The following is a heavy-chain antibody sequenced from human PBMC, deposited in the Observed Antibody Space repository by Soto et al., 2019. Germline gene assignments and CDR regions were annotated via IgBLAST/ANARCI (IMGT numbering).Heavy chain of an antibody. Sequence: SVKVSCKASGGTFSSYAISWVRQAHGQGLEWMGGIIPIFGTANYAQKFQGRVTITADESTSTAYMELSSLRSEDTAVFYCARDGRLRLGELSFPRYWGQGTLVTVSS. CDR2: IIPIFGTA. CDR1: GGTFSSYA. D-gene: IGHD3-16*02. V-gene: IGHV1-69*13. J-gene: IGHJ4*02. CDR3: ARDGRLRLGELSFPRY.